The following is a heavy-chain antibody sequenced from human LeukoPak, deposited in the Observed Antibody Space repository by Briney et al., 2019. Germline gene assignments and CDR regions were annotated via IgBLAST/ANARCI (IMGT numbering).Heavy chain of an antibody. CDR1: GFTFGSHA. D-gene: IGHD5-18*01. J-gene: IGHJ4*02. Sequence: PGGSLRLSCEASGFTFGSHAMYWVRQAPGKGLEWVAGIFGSGGSPHYADPVEGRFTISRDNSRNTVYLQINSLRAADTAVYYCGKTTVGYSSGQKPAWPVDYWGQGTLVTVSS. CDR3: GKTTVGYSSGQKPAWPVDY. CDR2: IFGSGGSP. V-gene: IGHV3-23*01.